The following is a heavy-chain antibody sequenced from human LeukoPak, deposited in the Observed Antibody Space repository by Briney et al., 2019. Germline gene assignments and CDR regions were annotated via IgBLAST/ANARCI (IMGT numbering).Heavy chain of an antibody. J-gene: IGHJ4*02. CDR3: ARSPVRARGIRTFDY. CDR1: GFTFSSYS. V-gene: IGHV3-48*01. CDR2: ISSSSSTI. D-gene: IGHD3-16*01. Sequence: GGSLRLSCAASGFTFSSYSMNWVRQAPGKGLEWVSYISSSSSTIYYADSVKGRFTISRDNAKNSLYLQMNSLRAEDTAVYYCARSPVRARGIRTFDYWGEGTLVTVSS.